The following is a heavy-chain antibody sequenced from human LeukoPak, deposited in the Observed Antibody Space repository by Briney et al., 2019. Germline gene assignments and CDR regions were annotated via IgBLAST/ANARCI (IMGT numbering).Heavy chain of an antibody. D-gene: IGHD3-10*01. V-gene: IGHV1-69*05. CDR1: GGTFSSYA. CDR2: IIPIFGTA. CDR3: ARSSVRGDPGNWFDP. Sequence: GASVKVSCKASGGTFSSYAISWVRQAPGQELEWMGGIIPIFGTANYAQKFQGRVTITTDESTSTAYMELSSLRSEDTAVYYCARSSVRGDPGNWFDPWGQGTLVTVSS. J-gene: IGHJ5*02.